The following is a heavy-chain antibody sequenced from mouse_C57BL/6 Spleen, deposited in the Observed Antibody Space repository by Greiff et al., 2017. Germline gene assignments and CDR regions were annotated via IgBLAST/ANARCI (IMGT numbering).Heavy chain of an antibody. J-gene: IGHJ2*01. Sequence: QVQLQQSGAELVRPGASVTLSCKASGYTFTDYEMHWVKQTPVHGLEWIGAIDPETGGTAYNQKFKGKAILTADKSSSTAYMELRSLTSEDSAVYYCTRDSIYGFDYWGQGTTPTVSS. CDR1: GYTFTDYE. CDR2: IDPETGGT. D-gene: IGHD2-5*01. CDR3: TRDSIYGFDY. V-gene: IGHV1-15*01.